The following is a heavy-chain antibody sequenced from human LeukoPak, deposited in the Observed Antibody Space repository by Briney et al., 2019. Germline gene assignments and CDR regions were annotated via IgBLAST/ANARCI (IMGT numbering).Heavy chain of an antibody. CDR3: ARGRNCTNGVCYPDY. CDR2: INHSGST. V-gene: IGHV4-34*01. CDR1: GGSFSGYY. Sequence: SETLSLTCAVYGGSFSGYYWSWIRQPPGKGLEWIGEINHSGSTNYNPSLKSRVTISVDTSKNQFSLKLSSVTAADTAVYYCARGRNCTNGVCYPDYWGQGTLVTVSS. J-gene: IGHJ4*02. D-gene: IGHD2-8*01.